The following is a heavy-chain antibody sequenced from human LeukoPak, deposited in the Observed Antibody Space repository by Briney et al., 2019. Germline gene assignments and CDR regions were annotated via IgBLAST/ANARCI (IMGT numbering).Heavy chain of an antibody. CDR1: GGTSSSYA. D-gene: IGHD3-22*01. CDR2: IIPIFGTA. Sequence: GASVKVSCKASGGTSSSYAISWVRQAPGQGLEWMGGIIPIFGTANYAQKFQGRVTITADKSTSTAYMELSSLRSEDTAVYYCARDARTHWDSSGYHYFGYWGQGTLVTVSS. CDR3: ARDARTHWDSSGYHYFGY. V-gene: IGHV1-69*06. J-gene: IGHJ4*02.